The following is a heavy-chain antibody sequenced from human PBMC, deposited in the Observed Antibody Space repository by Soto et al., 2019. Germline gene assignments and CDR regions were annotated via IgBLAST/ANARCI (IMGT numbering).Heavy chain of an antibody. D-gene: IGHD6-13*01. CDR2: IIPIFGTA. J-gene: IGHJ4*02. Sequence: GASVKVSCKASGGTFSSYAISWVRQAPGQGLEWMGGIIPIFGTANYAQKFQGRVTITADESTSTAYMELSSLRSEDTAVYYCAIHSTSWYWYFDNWGQGTLVTVSS. CDR3: AIHSTSWYWYFDN. CDR1: GGTFSSYA. V-gene: IGHV1-69*13.